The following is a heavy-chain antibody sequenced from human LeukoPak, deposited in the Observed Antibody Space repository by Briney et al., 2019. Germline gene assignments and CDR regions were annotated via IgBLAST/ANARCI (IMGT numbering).Heavy chain of an antibody. J-gene: IGHJ4*02. CDR2: INHSGST. Sequence: SETLSLTCAVYGGSFSGYYWSWIRQPPGKGLEWIGEINHSGSTNYNPSLKSRVTISVDTSKNQFSLNLSSVTAADTAVYYCARRDGYPRYYFDYWGQGTLVTVSS. CDR3: ARRDGYPRYYFDY. CDR1: GGSFSGYY. D-gene: IGHD5-24*01. V-gene: IGHV4-34*01.